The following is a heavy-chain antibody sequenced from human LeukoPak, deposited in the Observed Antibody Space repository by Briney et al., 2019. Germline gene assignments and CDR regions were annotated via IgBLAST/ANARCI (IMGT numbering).Heavy chain of an antibody. V-gene: IGHV3-23*01. CDR2: TSGSGGST. CDR1: GFTFSSYA. J-gene: IGHJ6*02. D-gene: IGHD1-14*01. CDR3: AKRPGFPYYYYGMDV. Sequence: GGSLRLSCAASGFTFSSYAMSWVRQAPGKGLEWVSATSGSGGSTYYADSVKGRFTISRDNSKNTLYLQMNSLRAEDTAVYYCAKRPGFPYYYYGMDVWGQGTTVTVSS.